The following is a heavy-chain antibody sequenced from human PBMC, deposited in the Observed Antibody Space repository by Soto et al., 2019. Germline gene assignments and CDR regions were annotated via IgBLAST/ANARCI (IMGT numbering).Heavy chain of an antibody. CDR1: GFTFSSYA. D-gene: IGHD1-26*01. Sequence: GGSLRLSCAASGFTFSSYAMIWVRQAPGKGLEWVSAISGSGGSTYYADSVKGRFTISRDNSKNTLYLQMNSLRAEDTAVYYCATNGAAEYFQHWGQGTLVTVSS. CDR2: ISGSGGST. V-gene: IGHV3-23*01. J-gene: IGHJ1*01. CDR3: ATNGAAEYFQH.